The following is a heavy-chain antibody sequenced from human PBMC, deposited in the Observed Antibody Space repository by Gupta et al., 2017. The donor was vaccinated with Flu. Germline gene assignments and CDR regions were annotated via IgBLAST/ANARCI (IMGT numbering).Heavy chain of an antibody. CDR1: GFTFSSYG. D-gene: IGHD3-3*01. J-gene: IGHJ6*02. V-gene: IGHV3-30*18. CDR3: AKDISERYYDFWSGQKFSGGMDV. Sequence: QVQLVESGGGVFQPGSSLRLSCAASGFTFSSYGMHWVRQAPGKGLEWVAVISYDGSNKYYADSVKGRFTISRDNSKNTLYLQMNSLRAEDTAVYYCAKDISERYYDFWSGQKFSGGMDVWGQGTTVTVSS. CDR2: ISYDGSNK.